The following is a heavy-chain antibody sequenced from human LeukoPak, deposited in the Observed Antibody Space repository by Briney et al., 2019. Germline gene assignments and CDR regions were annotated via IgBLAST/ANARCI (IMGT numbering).Heavy chain of an antibody. J-gene: IGHJ4*02. CDR3: ARLRHYFDY. Sequence: SETLSLTCTVSGDSISSSSYYWGWIRQPPGKGLEWIGSIYYSGSTYYNPSLKSRVTISVDTSKNQFSLKLSSVTAADTAVYYCARLRHYFDYWGQGTLVTVSS. CDR2: IYYSGST. V-gene: IGHV4-39*01. CDR1: GDSISSSSYY.